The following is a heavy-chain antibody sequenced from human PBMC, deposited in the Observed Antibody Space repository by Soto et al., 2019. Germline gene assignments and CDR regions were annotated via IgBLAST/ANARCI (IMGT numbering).Heavy chain of an antibody. CDR2: IWYDGSNK. Sequence: GGSLRLSCAASGFTFSSYGMHWVRQAPDKGLEWVAVIWYDGSNKYYADSVKGRFTISRDNSKNTLYLQMNSLRAEDTAVYYCARAYYGSGSPRVSWFDPWGQGTLVTVSS. CDR3: ARAYYGSGSPRVSWFDP. J-gene: IGHJ5*02. V-gene: IGHV3-33*01. CDR1: GFTFSSYG. D-gene: IGHD3-10*01.